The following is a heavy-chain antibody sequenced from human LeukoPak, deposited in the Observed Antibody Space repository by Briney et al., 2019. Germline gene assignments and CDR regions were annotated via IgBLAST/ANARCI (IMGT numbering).Heavy chain of an antibody. D-gene: IGHD5-24*01. CDR1: GGSISSYY. CDR3: ARDGGSSRDGYKVYYYYYMDV. Sequence: SETLSLTCTVSGGSISSYYWSWIRQPAGKGLEWIGRIYTSGSTNYNPSLKSRVTMSVDTSKNQFPLKLSSVTAADTAVYYCARDGGSSRDGYKVYYYYYMDVWGKGTTVTVSS. CDR2: IYTSGST. J-gene: IGHJ6*03. V-gene: IGHV4-4*07.